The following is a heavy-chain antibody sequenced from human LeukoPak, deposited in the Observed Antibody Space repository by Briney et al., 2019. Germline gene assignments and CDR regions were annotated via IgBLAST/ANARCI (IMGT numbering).Heavy chain of an antibody. V-gene: IGHV4-34*01. CDR1: GGSFSGYY. Sequence: SETLSLTCAVYGGSFSGYYWSWIRQPPGKGLEWIGEINHSGSTNYNPSLKSRVTISVDTSKNQFSLKLSSVTAADTAEYYCARAKGVSAVFDYWGQGTLVTVSS. CDR2: INHSGST. CDR3: ARAKGVSAVFDY. J-gene: IGHJ4*02.